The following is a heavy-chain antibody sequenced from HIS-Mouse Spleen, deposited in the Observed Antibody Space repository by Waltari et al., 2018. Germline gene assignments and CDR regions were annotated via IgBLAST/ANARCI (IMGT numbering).Heavy chain of an antibody. CDR3: ARHEGQQLVTSLFDY. Sequence: QLQLQESGPGLLKPSETLSLPCTVPGGPISSSIYYWGWIGQPPGKGLEWIGGIYYIGSTYYNPSLKSRVTISVDTSKNQFSLKLSSVTAADTAVYYCARHEGQQLVTSLFDYWGQGTLVTVSS. CDR2: IYYIGST. V-gene: IGHV4-39*01. D-gene: IGHD6-13*01. CDR1: GGPISSSIYY. J-gene: IGHJ4*02.